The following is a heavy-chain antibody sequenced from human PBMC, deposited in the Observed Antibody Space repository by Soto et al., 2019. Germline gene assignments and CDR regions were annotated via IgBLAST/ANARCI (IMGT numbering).Heavy chain of an antibody. CDR3: ARDLNNCTSGGCFNYYQHGMDV. CDR1: GYTLTGYY. V-gene: IGHV1-2*04. Sequence: ASLNLSCKSSGYTLTGYYMHWVRQAPGQGLEWMGWINPNSVGTNYAQKFQGWVTMTRDTSSSTADMELRRLRSDDTAVYYCARDLNNCTSGGCFNYYQHGMDVWGQGITVTGSS. D-gene: IGHD2-8*01. CDR2: INPNSVGT. J-gene: IGHJ6*02.